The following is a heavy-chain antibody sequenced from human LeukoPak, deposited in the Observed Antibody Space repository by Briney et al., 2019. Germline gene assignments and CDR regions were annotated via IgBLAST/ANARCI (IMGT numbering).Heavy chain of an antibody. CDR1: GFTVSSNY. V-gene: IGHV3-74*01. D-gene: IGHD1-14*01. CDR2: INPDGTST. CDR3: SRDTTGHDDY. J-gene: IGHJ4*02. Sequence: GSLKLSCAASGFTVSSNYMSWVRQVPGKGLVWVSRINPDGTSTNYADSVKGRFTMSRDNAKNTLYLQMNSLRAEDTAVYYCSRDTTGHDDYWGQGTLVTVSS.